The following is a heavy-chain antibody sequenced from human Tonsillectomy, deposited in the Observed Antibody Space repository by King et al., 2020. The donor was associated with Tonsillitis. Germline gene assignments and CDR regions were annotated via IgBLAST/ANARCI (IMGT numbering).Heavy chain of an antibody. Sequence: VQLVETGGGLIQPGGSLRISCTASGFTVTSIYITWVSQAPGKGLEWVSLIYSDGSTYYADSVKGRFTISRDNSKNTLYLQMNSLRTEDTAVYYCATVTGSGNYIYFDYWGQGTLVTVSS. CDR2: IYSDGST. D-gene: IGHD3-10*01. V-gene: IGHV3-53*02. J-gene: IGHJ4*02. CDR3: ATVTGSGNYIYFDY. CDR1: GFTVTSIY.